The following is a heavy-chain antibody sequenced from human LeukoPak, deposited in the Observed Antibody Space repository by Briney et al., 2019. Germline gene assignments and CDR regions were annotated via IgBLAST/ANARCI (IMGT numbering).Heavy chain of an antibody. Sequence: GGSLRLSCAASGFTFSSYAMSWVRQAPGKGLEWVSAISGSGGSTYYADSVKGRFTISRDNSKNTLYLQMNSLRAEDTAVYYCAKVGSPEFDWLFLGDAFDIWGQGTMVTVSS. D-gene: IGHD3-9*01. CDR2: ISGSGGST. J-gene: IGHJ3*02. CDR3: AKVGSPEFDWLFLGDAFDI. V-gene: IGHV3-23*01. CDR1: GFTFSSYA.